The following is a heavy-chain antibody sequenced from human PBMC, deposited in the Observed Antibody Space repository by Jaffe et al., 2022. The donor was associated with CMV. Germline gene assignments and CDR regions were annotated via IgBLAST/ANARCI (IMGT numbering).Heavy chain of an antibody. Sequence: QVQLQQWGAGLLKPSETLSLTCAVYGGSFSGYYWSWIRQPPGKGLEWIGEINHSGSTNYNPSLKSRVTISVDTSKNQFSLKLSSVTAADTAVYYCARGRGGGYSYGSPPLARATYYYGMDVWGQGTTVTVSS. J-gene: IGHJ6*02. V-gene: IGHV4-34*01. D-gene: IGHD5-18*01. CDR2: INHSGST. CDR3: ARGRGGGYSYGSPPLARATYYYGMDV. CDR1: GGSFSGYY.